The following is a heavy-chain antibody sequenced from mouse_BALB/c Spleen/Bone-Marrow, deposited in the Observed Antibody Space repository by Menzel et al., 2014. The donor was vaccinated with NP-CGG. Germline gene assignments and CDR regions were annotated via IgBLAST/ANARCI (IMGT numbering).Heavy chain of an antibody. Sequence: QVQLKASGAELVDPGPSVKLSCKAYGYTFTSYWMHWVKQRPGQGLEWIGEINPSNGRTNYNEKFESKATLTVDKSSSTAYMQLSSLTSEDSAVYYCARPSYGPFFAYCGHGTTPTCSS. CDR3: ARPSYGPFFAY. CDR2: INPSNGRT. V-gene: IGHV1S81*02. D-gene: IGHD1-2*01. J-gene: IGHJ2*01. CDR1: GYTFTSYW.